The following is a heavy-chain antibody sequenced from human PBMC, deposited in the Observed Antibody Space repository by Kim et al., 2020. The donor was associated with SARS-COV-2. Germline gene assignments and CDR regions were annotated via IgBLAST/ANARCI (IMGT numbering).Heavy chain of an antibody. V-gene: IGHV3-20*01. J-gene: IGHJ3*02. Sequence: GGSLRLSCAASGFTFGDYGMNWVRQAPGKGLEWVSGISWNAGRTGYVDSVKGRFTISRDNAKNSLYLQMNSLRAEDTALYHCARDLNVKDGNMADGFHNWGQGTMVTVSS. D-gene: IGHD1-1*01. CDR1: GFTFGDYG. CDR3: ARDLNVKDGNMADGFHN. CDR2: ISWNAGRT.